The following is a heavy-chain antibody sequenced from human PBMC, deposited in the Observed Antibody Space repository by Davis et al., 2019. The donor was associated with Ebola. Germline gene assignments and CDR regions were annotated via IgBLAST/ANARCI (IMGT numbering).Heavy chain of an antibody. D-gene: IGHD1-26*01. CDR2: ISSNGGST. CDR3: ARVYSRRATGAPYDY. V-gene: IGHV3-64*01. CDR1: GFTFSSYA. Sequence: GESLKISCAASGFTFSSYAMHWVRQAPGKVLEYVSAISSNGGSTYYANSVKGRFTISRDNSKNTLYLQMGSLRAEDMAVYYCARVYSRRATGAPYDYWGQGTLVTVSS. J-gene: IGHJ4*02.